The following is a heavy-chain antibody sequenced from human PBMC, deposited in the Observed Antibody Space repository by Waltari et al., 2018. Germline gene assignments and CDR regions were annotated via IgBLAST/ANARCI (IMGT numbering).Heavy chain of an antibody. CDR2: IYYSGST. V-gene: IGHV4-59*01. CDR3: ARGEGPAGGLDY. Sequence: QVQLQESGPGLVKPSETLSLSCTVSGGSISSYYWTWIRQPPGKGLEWIGYIYYSGSTNYNPSLKSRRTISVDTSKNQFSLKLSSVTAADTAIYYCARGEGPAGGLDYWGQGTLVTVSS. D-gene: IGHD1-26*01. J-gene: IGHJ4*02. CDR1: GGSISSYY.